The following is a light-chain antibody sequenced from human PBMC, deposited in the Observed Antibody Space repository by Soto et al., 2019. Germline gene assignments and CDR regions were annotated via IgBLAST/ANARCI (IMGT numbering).Light chain of an antibody. CDR3: AAWDDSLNGPWV. Sequence: QSVLTQPASVSGSPGQSITISCTGTSSDVGGYNYVSWYQQHPGKAPKLMIYEVSNRPSGVSNRFSGSKSGNTASLTISGLQAEDEADYYCAAWDDSLNGPWVFGGGTKVTVL. V-gene: IGLV2-14*01. CDR2: EVS. J-gene: IGLJ3*02. CDR1: SSDVGGYNY.